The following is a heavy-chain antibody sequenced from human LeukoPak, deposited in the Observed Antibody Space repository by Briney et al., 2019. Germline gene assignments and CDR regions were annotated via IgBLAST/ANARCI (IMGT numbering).Heavy chain of an antibody. J-gene: IGHJ3*02. CDR3: AKDRDRDYYDSSGVWSFDI. Sequence: GGSLRLSCAASEFSVGSNYMTWVRQAPGKGLEWVSLIYSGGSTYYADSVKGRFTISRDNSKNTLYLQMNSLRAEDTAVYYCAKDRDRDYYDSSGVWSFDIWGQGTMVTVSS. CDR1: EFSVGSNY. D-gene: IGHD3-22*01. CDR2: IYSGGST. V-gene: IGHV3-66*01.